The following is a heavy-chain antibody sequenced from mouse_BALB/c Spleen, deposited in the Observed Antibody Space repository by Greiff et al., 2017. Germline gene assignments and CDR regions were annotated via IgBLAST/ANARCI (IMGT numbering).Heavy chain of an antibody. Sequence: EVQGVESGGGLVQPGESLKLSCESNEYEFPSHDMSWVRKTPEKRLELVAAINSDGGSTYYPDTMERRFIISRDNTKKTLYLQMSSLRSEDTALYYCARHGNYGYDGHAMDYWGQGTSVTVSS. CDR2: INSDGGST. J-gene: IGHJ4*01. CDR1: EYEFPSHD. CDR3: ARHGNYGYDGHAMDY. D-gene: IGHD2-2*01. V-gene: IGHV5-2*01.